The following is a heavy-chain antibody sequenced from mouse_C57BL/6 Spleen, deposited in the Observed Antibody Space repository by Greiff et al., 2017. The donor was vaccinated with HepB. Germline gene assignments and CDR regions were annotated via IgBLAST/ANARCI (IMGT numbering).Heavy chain of an antibody. CDR1: GYTFTEYT. V-gene: IGHV1-62-2*01. J-gene: IGHJ1*03. CDR3: ARHEEGITTAAGGYFDV. Sequence: VKLMESGAELVKPGASVKLSCKASGYTFTEYTIHWVKQRSGQGLEWIGWFYPGSGSIKYNEKFKDKATLTADKSSSTVYMELSRLTSEDSAVYFCARHEEGITTAAGGYFDVWGTGTTVTVSS. D-gene: IGHD1-2*01. CDR2: FYPGSGSI.